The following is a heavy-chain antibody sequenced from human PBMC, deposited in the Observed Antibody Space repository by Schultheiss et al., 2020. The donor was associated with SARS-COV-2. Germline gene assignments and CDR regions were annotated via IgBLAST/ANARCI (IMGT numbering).Heavy chain of an antibody. CDR1: GFTFSSSW. J-gene: IGHJ4*02. Sequence: GESLKISCAASGFTFSSSWMHWVCQAPEKGLEWVADIKCDGSEKYYVDSVKGRLTISRDNAKNSLYLQVNSLRAEDMTVYYCARALYSSTLYFDYWGQGTLVTVSS. CDR3: ARALYSSTLYFDY. D-gene: IGHD6-13*01. CDR2: IKCDGSEK. V-gene: IGHV3-52*01.